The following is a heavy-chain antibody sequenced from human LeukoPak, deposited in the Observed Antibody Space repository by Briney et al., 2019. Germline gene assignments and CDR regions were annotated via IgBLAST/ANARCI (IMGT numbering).Heavy chain of an antibody. CDR2: INSDGSST. J-gene: IGHJ4*02. D-gene: IGHD4-23*01. CDR3: ARSFGGPRIDY. Sequence: PGGSLRLSCAASGFTFSSYWMHWVRQAPGKGLVWVSRINSDGSSTSYADSVKGRFTISRDNAKNTLYLQMNSLRAEDTAVYYCARSFGGPRIDYWGQGTLVTVSS. CDR1: GFTFSSYW. V-gene: IGHV3-74*01.